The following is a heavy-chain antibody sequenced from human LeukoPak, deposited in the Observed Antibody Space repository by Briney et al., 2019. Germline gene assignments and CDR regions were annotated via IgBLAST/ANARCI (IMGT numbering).Heavy chain of an antibody. CDR3: ARAPYSSSWYFDY. J-gene: IGHJ4*02. CDR2: IYRDTST. D-gene: IGHD6-13*01. Sequence: GGSLRLSCAASGFTVSTNYMSWVRQSPGKGLEWVSVIYRDTSTYCADSVKGRFTISRDNSKNTLYLQMNSLRAEDTAVYYCARAPYSSSWYFDYWGQGTLVTVSS. V-gene: IGHV3-53*01. CDR1: GFTVSTNY.